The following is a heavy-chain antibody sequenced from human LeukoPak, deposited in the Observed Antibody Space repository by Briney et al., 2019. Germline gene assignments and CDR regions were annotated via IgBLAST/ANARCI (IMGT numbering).Heavy chain of an antibody. CDR3: ARALPSYCGGDCSRRAFDY. V-gene: IGHV4-30-4*01. CDR1: GGSISSGDYY. J-gene: IGHJ4*02. Sequence: PSETLSLTCTVSGGSISSGDYYWSWIRQPPGKGLEWIGYIYYSGSTYCNPSLKSRVTISVDTSKNQFSLKLSSVTAADTAVYYCARALPSYCGGDCSRRAFDYWGQGTLVTVSS. D-gene: IGHD2-21*02. CDR2: IYYSGST.